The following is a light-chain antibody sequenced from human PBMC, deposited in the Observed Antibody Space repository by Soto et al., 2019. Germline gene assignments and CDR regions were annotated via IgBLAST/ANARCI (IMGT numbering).Light chain of an antibody. Sequence: EIVMTQSPATLSVSPGERATLSCRASQSVNSNLVWYQQKPGQAPRLLIYGASTRATGIPGRFSGSGYGTDFTPTISSLQAEDIAVDYCQQYNNWLWTFGQGTKVEIK. CDR3: QQYNNWLWT. J-gene: IGKJ1*01. CDR1: QSVNSN. CDR2: GAS. V-gene: IGKV3-15*01.